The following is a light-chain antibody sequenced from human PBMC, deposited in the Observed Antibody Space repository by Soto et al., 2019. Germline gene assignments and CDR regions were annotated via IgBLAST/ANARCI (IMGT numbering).Light chain of an antibody. CDR2: LNSDGSH. Sequence: QLVLTQSPSASASLGASVKLTCTLTSAHSSYAIAWHQQQPEKGPRYLMKLNSDGSHTKGDGIPDRFSGSSSGAERYLTIAILQSDDEADYYCQTWGTGIHRVFGGGTQLTVL. V-gene: IGLV4-69*01. CDR1: SAHSSYA. CDR3: QTWGTGIHRV. J-gene: IGLJ3*02.